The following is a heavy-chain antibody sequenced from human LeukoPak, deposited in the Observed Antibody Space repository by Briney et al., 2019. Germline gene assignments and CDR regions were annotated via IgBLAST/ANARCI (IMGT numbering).Heavy chain of an antibody. V-gene: IGHV3-30*04. CDR3: AAQPCINGICYLDY. CDR2: ISYHARDQ. Sequence: GGSLRLSCTASGFTFSDHAMHWVRQAPGKGLEWVTVISYHARDQFYADSVKGRFTVSRDNSRKTLYLQMNSLRAEDSAVYYCAAQPCINGICYLDYWGQGTLVTVSS. D-gene: IGHD2-8*01. CDR1: GFTFSDHA. J-gene: IGHJ4*02.